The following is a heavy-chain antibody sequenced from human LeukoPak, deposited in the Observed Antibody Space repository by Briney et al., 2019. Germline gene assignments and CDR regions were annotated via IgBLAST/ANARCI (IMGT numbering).Heavy chain of an antibody. CDR2: IYYSGST. V-gene: IGHV4-39*01. Sequence: PSETLSLTCTVSGGSISSNSYYWGWIRQPPEKGPEWIGSIYYSGSTYYNPSLKGRVTISVDTSKNQFSLKLSSVTAADTSVYYCARLLEWLSPLDYWGQGTLVTVSS. J-gene: IGHJ4*02. CDR1: GGSISSNSYY. D-gene: IGHD3-3*01. CDR3: ARLLEWLSPLDY.